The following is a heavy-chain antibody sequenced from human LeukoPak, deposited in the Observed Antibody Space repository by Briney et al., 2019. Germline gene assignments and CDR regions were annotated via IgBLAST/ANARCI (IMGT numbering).Heavy chain of an antibody. CDR2: IGIDSGNT. CDR1: GFTFSDYS. V-gene: IGHV3-48*01. J-gene: IGHJ4*02. CDR3: ARDYKYAFDN. D-gene: IGHD5-24*01. Sequence: GGSLRLSCAASGFTFSDYSMNWVRQAPGKGLEWISYIGIDSGNTNYADSVKGRFTISGDKAKYSLYLQMNSLRVEDTAVYYCARDYKYAFDNWGQGTLVTVSS.